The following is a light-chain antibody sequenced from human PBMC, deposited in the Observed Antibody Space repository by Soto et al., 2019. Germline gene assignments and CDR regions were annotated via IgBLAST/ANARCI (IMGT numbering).Light chain of an antibody. J-gene: IGLJ1*01. V-gene: IGLV2-14*01. CDR3: SSFTTDSTYV. CDR1: SSDVGANIF. Sequence: QSALTQPASVSGSPGQSITISCTGTSSDVGANIFVSWYQQHPGKVPKLMIYTVSSRPSGVSQRFSGSKSGNTASLTISGRQAEDEADYYCSSFTTDSTYVFGTGTKVTVL. CDR2: TVS.